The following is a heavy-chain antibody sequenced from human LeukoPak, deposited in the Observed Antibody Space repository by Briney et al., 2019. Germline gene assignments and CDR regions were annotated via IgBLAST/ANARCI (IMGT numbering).Heavy chain of an antibody. CDR2: IRSKAYGGTT. D-gene: IGHD6-19*01. CDR3: TRGVAVAGLVDY. V-gene: IGHV3-49*03. CDR1: GFTFGDYA. J-gene: IGHJ4*02. Sequence: PAGSLSLSCTASGFTFGDYAMSWFRQAPGKGLEWVGFIRSKAYGGTTEYAATVKGRFTISRDDSKGIAYLQMNSLKTEDTAVYYCTRGVAVAGLVDYWGQGTLVTVSS.